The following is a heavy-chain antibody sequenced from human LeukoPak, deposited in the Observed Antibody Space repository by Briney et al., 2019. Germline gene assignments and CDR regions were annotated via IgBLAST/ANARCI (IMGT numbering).Heavy chain of an antibody. CDR1: GYTFTSYD. CDR2: MNPNSGNT. J-gene: IGHJ5*02. D-gene: IGHD6-19*01. CDR3: ARAGVSRRIAVAGTSTGFYNWFDP. Sequence: ASVKVSCKASGYTFTSYDINWVRQATGQGLGWMGWMNPNSGNTGYAQKFQGRVTMTRNTSISTAYMELSSLRSEDTAVYYCARAGVSRRIAVAGTSTGFYNWFDPWGQGTLVTVSS. V-gene: IGHV1-8*01.